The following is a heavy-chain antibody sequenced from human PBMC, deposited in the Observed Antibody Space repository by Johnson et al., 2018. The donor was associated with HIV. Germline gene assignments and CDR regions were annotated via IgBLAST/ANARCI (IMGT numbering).Heavy chain of an antibody. CDR1: GFTFSTYA. CDR2: ISSDASEK. CDR3: ARGLRDSSGHPFAFDF. D-gene: IGHD3-22*01. Sequence: QVQLVESGGGVVQPGRSLRLSCAASGFTFSTYAIHWVRQSPGYGLEWVAVISSDASEKYYADSVKGRYTVSRDNSKQTLYLDMNGLRDEDTALYYCARGLRDSSGHPFAFDFWGHGTMVTVSS. J-gene: IGHJ3*01. V-gene: IGHV3-30*04.